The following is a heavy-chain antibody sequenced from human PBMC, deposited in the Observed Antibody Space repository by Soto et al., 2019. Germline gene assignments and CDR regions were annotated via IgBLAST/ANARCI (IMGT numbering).Heavy chain of an antibody. J-gene: IGHJ5*02. Sequence: GGSLRLSCAASGFIFNNYWMHWVRQAPGKGLVWVARINGDGSTTTYVGSAKGRFTISRDNANNTMYLQMNSLRVEDTAVYYCAREGLFCSSTSCYNWFDPWVQGTLVTV. CDR3: AREGLFCSSTSCYNWFDP. CDR1: GFIFNNYW. CDR2: INGDGSTT. D-gene: IGHD2-2*01. V-gene: IGHV3-74*01.